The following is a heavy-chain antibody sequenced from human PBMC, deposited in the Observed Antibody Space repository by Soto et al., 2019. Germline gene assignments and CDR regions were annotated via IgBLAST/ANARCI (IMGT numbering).Heavy chain of an antibody. J-gene: IGHJ6*03. CDR3: ARGSWDDVSGHYYMDV. D-gene: IGHD5-12*01. CDR2: TYYKSKWFN. V-gene: IGHV6-1*01. Sequence: SPTLSLTCAISGDSVSSKSAGWNWGRQTPSRGLEWLGRTYYKSKWFNNYAVSVKSRITINPDTSQNQFSLHLDSVTPEDTAVYFCARGSWDDVSGHYYMDVWGKGTTVTVSS. CDR1: GDSVSSKSAG.